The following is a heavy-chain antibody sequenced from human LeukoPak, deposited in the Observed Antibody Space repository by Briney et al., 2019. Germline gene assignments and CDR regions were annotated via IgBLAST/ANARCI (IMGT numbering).Heavy chain of an antibody. CDR2: INHSGST. D-gene: IGHD5-24*01. CDR3: GASWSLDMATPPDRYFDL. J-gene: IGHJ2*01. V-gene: IGHV4-34*01. CDR1: GGSFSGYY. Sequence: SETLSLTCAVYGGSFSGYYWSWIRQPPGKGLEWIGEINHSGSTNYNPSLKSRVTISVDTSKNQFSLKLSSVTAADTAVYYCGASWSLDMATPPDRYFDLWGRGTLVTVSS.